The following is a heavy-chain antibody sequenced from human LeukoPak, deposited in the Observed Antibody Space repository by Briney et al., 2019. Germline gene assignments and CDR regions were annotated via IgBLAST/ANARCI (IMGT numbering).Heavy chain of an antibody. CDR3: ARNLGPRKIVDY. D-gene: IGHD3-22*01. V-gene: IGHV3-66*01. CDR1: GFTVSNNY. Sequence: GGSLRLSCAASGFTVSNNYKSWVRQAPGKGLEWVSVIYSGGYTYYADSVKGRFTFSRDNSKNTLYLQMNNLRAEDTAVYFCARNLGPRKIVDYWGQGTLVTVSS. J-gene: IGHJ4*02. CDR2: IYSGGYT.